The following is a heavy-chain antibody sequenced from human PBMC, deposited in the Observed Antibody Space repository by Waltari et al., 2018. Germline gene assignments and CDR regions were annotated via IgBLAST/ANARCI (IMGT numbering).Heavy chain of an antibody. J-gene: IGHJ3*02. CDR2: IRHTGDT. CDR1: DGSITSYF. D-gene: IGHD6-19*01. Sequence: QVQLSETGPGLVKSSEHLSITCTVTDGSITSYFWNWIRQPPGKALEWIGYIRHTGDTKVNPSLKSRVSMSVDRSKNQSSLKVTSVTATDTAVYYCARWESGWRALNIWGQGTTVTVSS. CDR3: ARWESGWRALNI. V-gene: IGHV4-59*08.